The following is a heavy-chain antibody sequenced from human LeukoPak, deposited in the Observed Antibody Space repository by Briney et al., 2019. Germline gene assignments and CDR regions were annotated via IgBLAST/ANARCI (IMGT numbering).Heavy chain of an antibody. D-gene: IGHD6-13*01. CDR2: ISAYNGNT. CDR3: ARGPRIAAAGNYYYYGMDV. CDR1: GYTFTSYG. V-gene: IGHV1-18*01. Sequence: ASVKVSCKASGYTFTSYGISWVRQAPRQGLEWMGWISAYNGNTNYAQKLQGRVTMTTDTSTSTAYMELRSLRSDDTAVYYCARGPRIAAAGNYYYYGMDVWGQGTTVTVSS. J-gene: IGHJ6*02.